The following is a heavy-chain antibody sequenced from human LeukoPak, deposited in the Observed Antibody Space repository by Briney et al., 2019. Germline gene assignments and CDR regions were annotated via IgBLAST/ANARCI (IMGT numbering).Heavy chain of an antibody. CDR1: GFTVSSNY. Sequence: GGSLRLSCAASGFTVSSNYMTWVRQAPGKGLEWVSVIFAGGSTYYADSVKGRFTISRDNSKNTLYLRMSSLRAEDTAVYYCAKEKGDTAVEDAFDMWGQGTMVTVCS. CDR3: AKEKGDTAVEDAFDM. CDR2: IFAGGST. J-gene: IGHJ3*02. V-gene: IGHV3-66*01. D-gene: IGHD5-18*01.